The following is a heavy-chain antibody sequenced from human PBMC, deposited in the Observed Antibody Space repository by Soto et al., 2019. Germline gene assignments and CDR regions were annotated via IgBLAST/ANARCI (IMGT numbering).Heavy chain of an antibody. CDR3: ARGGWCSSTSCYDDAFDI. CDR2: IIPILGIA. V-gene: IGHV1-69*02. D-gene: IGHD2-2*01. CDR1: GGTFSSYT. Sequence: ASVKVSCKASGGTFSSYTFSWVRQAPGQGLEWMGRIIPILGIANYAQKFQGRVTITADKSTSTAYMELSSLRSEDTAVYYCARGGWCSSTSCYDDAFDIWGQGTRVTVSS. J-gene: IGHJ3*02.